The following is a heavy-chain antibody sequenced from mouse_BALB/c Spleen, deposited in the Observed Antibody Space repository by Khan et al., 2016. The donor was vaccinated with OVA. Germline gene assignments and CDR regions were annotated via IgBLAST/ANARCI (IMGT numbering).Heavy chain of an antibody. CDR3: ARLAYYYDSEGFAY. V-gene: IGHV5-6*01. CDR2: ISTGGSYT. CDR1: GFTFSTYG. Sequence: EVELVESGGDLVKPGGSLKLSCAASGFTFSTYGMSWVRQTPDKRLEWVATISTGGSYTYYPDSVKGRFTIPRDNAKNTLYLQMSSLKSEDTAVFYCARLAYYYDSEGFAYWGQGTLVTVSA. D-gene: IGHD1-1*01. J-gene: IGHJ3*01.